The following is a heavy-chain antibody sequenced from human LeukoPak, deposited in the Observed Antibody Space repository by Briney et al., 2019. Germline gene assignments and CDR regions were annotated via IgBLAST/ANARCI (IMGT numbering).Heavy chain of an antibody. CDR1: GFNFNTYW. V-gene: IGHV3-74*01. Sequence: GGSLRLSCAASGFNFNTYWMHWVRQAPGKGLVWVSRMSSDGGSTSYADSVKGRFTISRDSARNTLYLHMNSLRTEDTAVYYCARDNWESYWGQGTLVTVSS. CDR3: ARDNWESY. D-gene: IGHD7-27*01. J-gene: IGHJ4*02. CDR2: MSSDGGST.